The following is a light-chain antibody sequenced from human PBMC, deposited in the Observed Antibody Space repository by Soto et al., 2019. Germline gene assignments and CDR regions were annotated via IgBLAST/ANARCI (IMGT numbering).Light chain of an antibody. CDR1: QSVDNW. CDR2: KAS. CDR3: QHYSASSPWT. J-gene: IGKJ1*01. Sequence: DIQMTQSPSTLPASVGDTVTITCRASQSVDNWLAWFQQKPGKAPKVLIHKASSLDNGVPSRFSGSGWGTEFTLTITSLQPDDFATYYCQHYSASSPWTFGQGTKVEIK. V-gene: IGKV1-5*03.